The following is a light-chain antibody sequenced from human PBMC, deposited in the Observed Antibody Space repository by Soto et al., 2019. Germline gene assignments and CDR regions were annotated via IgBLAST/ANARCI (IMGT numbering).Light chain of an antibody. Sequence: QAVLTQPPSASGSPGQSVTISCAGTINDVGGYNYVSWYQQHPGKVPQLMIYQVTKRPSGVPDRFSASKSDTTASLTIAGLQAEDEGEYYGTSYAGGNRFVFGPGTKLTVL. V-gene: IGLV2-8*01. CDR2: QVT. CDR3: TSYAGGNRFV. CDR1: INDVGGYNY. J-gene: IGLJ1*01.